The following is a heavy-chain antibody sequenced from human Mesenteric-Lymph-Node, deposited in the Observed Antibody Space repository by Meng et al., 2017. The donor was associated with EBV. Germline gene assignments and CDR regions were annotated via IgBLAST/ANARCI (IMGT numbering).Heavy chain of an antibody. CDR3: ARGVNPAY. CDR2: INYRGST. J-gene: IGHJ4*02. V-gene: IGHV4-34*01. D-gene: IGHD2-2*01. CDR1: GGACSGYY. Sequence: GQSQQWVAVLLKPSGTLLLTGAVYGGACSGYYCTWIRQPPGKGLEWVGEINYRGSTNYNPSLKSRVTISVDTSKSQLYLKLSSVTAADTAVYYCARGVNPAYWGQGTLVTVSS.